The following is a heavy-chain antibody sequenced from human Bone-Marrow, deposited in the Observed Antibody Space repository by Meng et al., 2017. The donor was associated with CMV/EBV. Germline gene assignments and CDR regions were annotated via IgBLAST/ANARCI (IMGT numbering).Heavy chain of an antibody. Sequence: GESLKISCAASGFTFSSYAMHWVRQAPGKGLEWVAFIRYDGSNKYYADSVKSRFTISRDNSKNTLYRQMNSLRAEDTAVYYCARDANWNYDRLHYYGMDVWGQGTTVTVSS. D-gene: IGHD1-7*01. CDR1: GFTFSSYA. J-gene: IGHJ6*02. V-gene: IGHV3-30*02. CDR3: ARDANWNYDRLHYYGMDV. CDR2: IRYDGSNK.